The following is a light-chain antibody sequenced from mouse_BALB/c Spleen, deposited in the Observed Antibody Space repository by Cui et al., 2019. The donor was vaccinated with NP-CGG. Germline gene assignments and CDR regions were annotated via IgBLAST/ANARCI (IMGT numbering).Light chain of an antibody. CDR3: ALWYSNHWV. V-gene: IGLV1*01. CDR2: GTN. J-gene: IGLJ1*01. CDR1: TGAVTTSNY. Sequence: QVVLPKESALTTSPGETVTLTCRSSTGAVTTSNYANWVQEKPDHLFTGLIGGTNNRAPGVPARFSGSLIGDKAVLTITGAQTEDEAIYFCALWYSNHWVFGGGTKLTVL.